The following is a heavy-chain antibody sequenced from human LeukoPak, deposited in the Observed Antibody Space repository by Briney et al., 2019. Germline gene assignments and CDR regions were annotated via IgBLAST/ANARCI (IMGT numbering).Heavy chain of an antibody. Sequence: GGSLRLSCAASGFTFSSYAMHWVRQAPGKGLEWVALISYDGSNKYYADSVKGRFTISRDNSKNTLYLQMNSLRAEDTAVYYCAKLLYYYDSSQPYWGQGTLVTVSS. V-gene: IGHV3-30*04. D-gene: IGHD3-22*01. J-gene: IGHJ4*02. CDR2: ISYDGSNK. CDR3: AKLLYYYDSSQPY. CDR1: GFTFSSYA.